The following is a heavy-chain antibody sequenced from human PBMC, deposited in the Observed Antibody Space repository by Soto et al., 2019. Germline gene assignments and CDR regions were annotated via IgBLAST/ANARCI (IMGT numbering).Heavy chain of an antibody. CDR1: GYTFTGYY. CDR3: ARGGHSSSRYTAY. V-gene: IGHV1-2*04. D-gene: IGHD6-13*01. J-gene: IGHJ4*02. Sequence: ASVKVSCKASGYTFTGYYMHWVRQAPGQGLEWMGWINPNSGGTNYAQKFQGWVTMTRDTSISTAYMELSRLRSGDTAVYYCARGGHSSSRYTAYCGQGTLVTVSS. CDR2: INPNSGGT.